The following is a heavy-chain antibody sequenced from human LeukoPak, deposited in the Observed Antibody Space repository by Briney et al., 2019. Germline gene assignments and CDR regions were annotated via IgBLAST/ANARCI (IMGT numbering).Heavy chain of an antibody. CDR1: GFTFSSYE. J-gene: IGHJ4*02. V-gene: IGHV3-48*03. D-gene: IGHD5-12*01. Sequence: PGGSLRLSCAASGFTFSSYEMNWVRQAPGKGLEWVSYISSSGSTIYYADSVKGRFTISRDNAKNSLYLQMNSLRAEDTAVYYCASQDIVATEAYFDYWGQGTLVTVSS. CDR2: ISSSGSTI. CDR3: ASQDIVATEAYFDY.